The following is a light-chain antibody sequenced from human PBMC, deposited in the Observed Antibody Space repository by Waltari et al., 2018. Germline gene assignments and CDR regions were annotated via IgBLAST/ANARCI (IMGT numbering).Light chain of an antibody. Sequence: VQLIHSPPSLSASVGDRVSSTCRASQLLSNPFPRYHQKACTPPKLLFYDASTVESGVPSKFSGSGSGTYITHTISSLQPEDFATYFCERFNSYPPGAFGQ. V-gene: IGKV1-13*02. J-gene: IGKJ2*01. CDR1: QLLSNP. CDR3: ERFNSYPPGA. CDR2: DAS.